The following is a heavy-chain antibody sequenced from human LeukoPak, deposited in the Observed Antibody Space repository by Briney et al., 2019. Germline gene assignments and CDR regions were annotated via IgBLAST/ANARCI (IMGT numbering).Heavy chain of an antibody. D-gene: IGHD2-21*02. V-gene: IGHV1-69*01. Sequence: GASVKVSCKASRGTLSSYAISWVRQAPGQGREWIGGVTPLFCTQDSPPKFQERVTITPAESTSTAYMHLSSLTSDDTAMYFCARRHCGGDCYSTSYFYYGLYVCGQGTTVTVSS. CDR1: RGTLSSYA. J-gene: IGHJ6*02. CDR2: VTPLFCTQ. CDR3: ARRHCGGDCYSTSYFYYGLYV.